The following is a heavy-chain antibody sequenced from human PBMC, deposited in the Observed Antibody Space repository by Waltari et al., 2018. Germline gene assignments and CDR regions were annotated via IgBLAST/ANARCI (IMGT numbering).Heavy chain of an antibody. CDR1: GGSISSGGYY. J-gene: IGHJ4*02. D-gene: IGHD3-3*01. V-gene: IGHV4-31*03. Sequence: QVQLQESGPGLVKPSQTLSLTCTVSGGSISSGGYYWSWIRQHPGKGLEWIGYIYYSGSTYYNPSLKSRVTISVDTSKNQFSLKLSSVTAADTAVYYCARYPWIFGVLYYFDYWGQGTLVTVSS. CDR2: IYYSGST. CDR3: ARYPWIFGVLYYFDY.